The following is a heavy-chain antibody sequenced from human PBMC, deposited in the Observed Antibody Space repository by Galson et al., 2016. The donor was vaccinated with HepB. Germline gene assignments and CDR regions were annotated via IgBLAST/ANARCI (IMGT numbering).Heavy chain of an antibody. Sequence: SLRLSCAASGFTFRNYAMSWVRQAPGKGLEWVSGISGSGGSTSYADSVKGRFTISRDNSKNTLYLQMNSLRAEDTAVYYCAKSISMIVVVNFDYWGQGTLVPVSS. J-gene: IGHJ4*02. D-gene: IGHD3-22*01. CDR2: ISGSGGST. V-gene: IGHV3-23*01. CDR1: GFTFRNYA. CDR3: AKSISMIVVVNFDY.